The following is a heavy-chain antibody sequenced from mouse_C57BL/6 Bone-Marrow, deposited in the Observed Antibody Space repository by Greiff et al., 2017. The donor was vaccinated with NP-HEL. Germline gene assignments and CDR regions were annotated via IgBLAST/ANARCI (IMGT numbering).Heavy chain of an antibody. J-gene: IGHJ2*01. CDR3: ARDRDYSYYFDY. D-gene: IGHD1-1*01. V-gene: IGHV3-6*01. CDR1: GYSITSGYY. Sequence: ESGPGLVKPSQSLSLTCSVTGYSITSGYYWNWIRQFPGNKLEWMGYISYDGSNNYNPSLKNRISITRDTSKNQFFLKLNSVTTEDTATYYCARDRDYSYYFDYWGQGTTLTVSS. CDR2: ISYDGSN.